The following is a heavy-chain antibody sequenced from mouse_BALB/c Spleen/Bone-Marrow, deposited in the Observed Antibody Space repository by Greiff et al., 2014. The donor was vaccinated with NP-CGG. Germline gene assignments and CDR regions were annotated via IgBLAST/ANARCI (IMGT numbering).Heavy chain of an antibody. V-gene: IGHV1-31*01. CDR3: ESRGEYFDV. Sequence: VQLKQSGPELVKPGASVKISCKASGYSFTGYYMPWVKQSHGNSLDWIGYIYPYNGVSSYNQKFKGKATLTVDKSSSTAYMELRSLTSDDSAVYYCESRGEYFDVWGAGTTVTVSS. CDR1: GYSFTGYY. J-gene: IGHJ1*01. CDR2: IYPYNGVS.